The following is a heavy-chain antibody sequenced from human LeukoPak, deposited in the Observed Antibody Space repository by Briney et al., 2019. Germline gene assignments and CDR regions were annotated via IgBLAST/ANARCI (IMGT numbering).Heavy chain of an antibody. CDR3: EAYYYETSGYYFDY. CDR1: GFTFGSYE. V-gene: IGHV3-48*03. Sequence: GGSLRLSCAASGFTFGSYEMNWVRQAPGKGLEWVSYMSSSGSPIYYTASLKGRITISRDNAKNSLNLQMNSRRAEDMAVYYCEAYYYETSGYYFDYWGQGTLVTVSS. J-gene: IGHJ4*02. D-gene: IGHD3-22*01. CDR2: MSSSGSPI.